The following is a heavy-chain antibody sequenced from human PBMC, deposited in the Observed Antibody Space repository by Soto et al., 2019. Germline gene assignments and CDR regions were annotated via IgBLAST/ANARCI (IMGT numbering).Heavy chain of an antibody. CDR1: SGSISSSNW. D-gene: IGHD2-15*01. J-gene: IGHJ6*03. V-gene: IGHV4-4*02. CDR2: IYHSGST. CDR3: SRRGYCSGGRCYSEDYYYYMDV. Sequence: SETLSLTCAVSSGSISSSNWWSWVRQPPGKGLEWIGEIYHSGSTNYNPTLKSRLTISVDKSKNQFSLKLTSVTAADMAVYYCSRRGYCSGGRCYSEDYYYYMDVWGKGTTVTVSS.